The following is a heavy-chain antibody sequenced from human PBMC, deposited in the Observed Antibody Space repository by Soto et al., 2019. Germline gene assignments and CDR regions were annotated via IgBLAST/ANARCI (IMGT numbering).Heavy chain of an antibody. J-gene: IGHJ4*02. D-gene: IGHD6-13*01. CDR3: VRDSGENLSSS. CDR1: GGTFSSYR. V-gene: IGHV1-69*01. CDR2: IVPIYRTA. Sequence: QVQLVQSGAEVKKPGSSVKVSCKASGGTFSSYRINWVRQAPGQGLEWVGGIVPIYRTADYAQKFQGRVTITADESARTFYRELRSLKSQDTAVYYCVRDSGENLSSSWGQGTLVTFSS.